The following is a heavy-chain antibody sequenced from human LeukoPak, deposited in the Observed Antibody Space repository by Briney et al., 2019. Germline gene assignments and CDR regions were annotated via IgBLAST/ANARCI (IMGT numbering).Heavy chain of an antibody. Sequence: PSETLSLTCTVSGGSISTSNYYWGWIRQPPGKGLEWIGNIFYSGSTYYSPSLKSRVTISVDTSKNQFSLKLSSVTAADTAVYYCAREPRAGYYFDYWGQGTLVTVSS. CDR3: AREPRAGYYFDY. V-gene: IGHV4-39*07. CDR1: GGSISTSNYY. J-gene: IGHJ4*02. D-gene: IGHD3-10*01. CDR2: IFYSGST.